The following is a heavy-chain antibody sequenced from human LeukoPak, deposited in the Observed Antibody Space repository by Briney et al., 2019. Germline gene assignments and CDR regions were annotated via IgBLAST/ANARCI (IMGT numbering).Heavy chain of an antibody. CDR1: GFTFSSYE. V-gene: IGHV3-48*03. CDR3: ARVGDYYYGMDV. Sequence: PGGSLRLSCAASGFTFSSYEMNWVRQAPGKGLEWVSYISSSGSTIYYADSVKGRFTISRDNAKSSLYLQMNSLRAEDTAVYYCARVGDYYYGMDVWGQGTTVTVSS. J-gene: IGHJ6*02. CDR2: ISSSGSTI.